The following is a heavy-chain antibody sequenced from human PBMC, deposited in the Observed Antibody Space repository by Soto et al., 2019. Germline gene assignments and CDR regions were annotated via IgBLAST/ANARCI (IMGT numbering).Heavy chain of an antibody. V-gene: IGHV3-33*01. CDR2: IRYDGSNN. D-gene: IGHD1-26*01. CDR1: GFTFNTFG. CDR3: ARDASVGASYSGFAYYAMDV. J-gene: IGHJ6*02. Sequence: PGGSLRLSCAAYGFTFNTFGMHWVRQAPGEXLEWVAVIRYDGSNNYYADSVKGRFTISRDNSKNTLSLQMNSLRAEDTAVYYCARDASVGASYSGFAYYAMDVWGRGTTVTVS.